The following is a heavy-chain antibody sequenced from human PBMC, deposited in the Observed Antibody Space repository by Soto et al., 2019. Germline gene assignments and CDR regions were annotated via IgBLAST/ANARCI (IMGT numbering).Heavy chain of an antibody. J-gene: IGHJ5*02. CDR2: VYYGGST. V-gene: IGHV4-61*08. Sequence: SETLSLTCTVSGGSVSSGDYYWTWIRQPPGKGLEWIGYVYYGGSTNYNPSLKSRVSISAETAKNQFSLKLSSVTAADTAVYYCARIPVDTYMIYWFDPWGQGILVTVSS. D-gene: IGHD5-18*01. CDR3: ARIPVDTYMIYWFDP. CDR1: GGSVSSGDYY.